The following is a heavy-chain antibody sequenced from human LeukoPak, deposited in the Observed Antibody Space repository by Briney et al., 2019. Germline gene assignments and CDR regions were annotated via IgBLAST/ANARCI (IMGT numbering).Heavy chain of an antibody. D-gene: IGHD3-16*01. CDR1: GGSISSYH. J-gene: IGHJ4*02. V-gene: IGHV4-4*07. CDR3: ARAALMTTPTTDLYYFDY. Sequence: SETLSLTCTVSGGSISSYHWSWIRQAAGKGLEWIGRIYTSGSTEYNPSLKSRVTMSVDTSKNLISLKLSSVTAADTAVYYCARAALMTTPTTDLYYFDYWGQGTLVTVSS. CDR2: IYTSGST.